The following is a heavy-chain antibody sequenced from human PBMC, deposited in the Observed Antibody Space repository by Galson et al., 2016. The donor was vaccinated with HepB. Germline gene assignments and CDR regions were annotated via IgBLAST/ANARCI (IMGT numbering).Heavy chain of an antibody. J-gene: IGHJ5*02. CDR1: GGSITNRGYQ. CDR3: ARHRSCSDGTCYAWSNWFDP. CDR2: IYYSGRT. D-gene: IGHD2-15*01. V-gene: IGHV4-39*01. Sequence: SETLSLTCTVSGGSITNRGYQWGWLRQTPGKGLEWIGSIYYSGRTYLNPSLKSRVSIYVDTSKNNFSLTLRSVTAADTAVYFCARHRSCSDGTCYAWSNWFDPWGQGILVTVSS.